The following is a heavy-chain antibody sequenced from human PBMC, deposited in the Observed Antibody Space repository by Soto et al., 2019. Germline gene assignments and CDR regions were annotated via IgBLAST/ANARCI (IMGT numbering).Heavy chain of an antibody. CDR3: TTDITFGGSPLDY. Sequence: GGSLRLSCAASGFTFSNAWMSWVRQAPGKGLEWVGRIKSKTDGGTTDYAAPVKGRLTISRADSNNTLYLQMTSLKTEDTAVYYCTTDITFGGSPLDYWGQGTLVTVSS. V-gene: IGHV3-15*01. J-gene: IGHJ4*02. CDR1: GFTFSNAW. D-gene: IGHD3-16*01. CDR2: IKSKTDGGTT.